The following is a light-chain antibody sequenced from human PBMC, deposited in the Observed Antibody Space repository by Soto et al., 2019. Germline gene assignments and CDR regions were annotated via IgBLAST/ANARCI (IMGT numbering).Light chain of an antibody. Sequence: EIVLTQSPGTLSLSPGERATLSCRTIQTVSSTFLAWYQQKPGQAPRLLIYDASSRAADIPDRFSGSGSGTDFTLTISRLEPEDFAVYYCQVYAGSHLWTFGQGTKVDI. CDR3: QVYAGSHLWT. V-gene: IGKV3-20*01. CDR1: QTVSSTF. CDR2: DAS. J-gene: IGKJ1*01.